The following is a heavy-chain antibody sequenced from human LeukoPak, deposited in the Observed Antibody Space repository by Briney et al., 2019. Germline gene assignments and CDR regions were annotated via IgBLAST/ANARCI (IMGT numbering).Heavy chain of an antibody. CDR1: GGSISSGGYS. V-gene: IGHV4-30-2*01. J-gene: IGHJ6*03. CDR3: ARASPGYDSSGYLQGYYYMDA. Sequence: SETLSLTCAVSGGSISSGGYSWSWIRQPPGKGLEWIGYIYHSGSTYYNPSLKSRVTISVDRSKNQFSLKLSSVTAADTAVYYCARASPGYDSSGYLQGYYYMDAWGKGTTVTVSS. CDR2: IYHSGST. D-gene: IGHD3-22*01.